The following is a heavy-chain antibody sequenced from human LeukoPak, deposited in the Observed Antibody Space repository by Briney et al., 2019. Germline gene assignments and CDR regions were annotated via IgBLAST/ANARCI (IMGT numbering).Heavy chain of an antibody. CDR1: GGSISSGSYY. CDR3: ASATQRDFWSGYYNGYYFDY. CDR2: IYTSGST. D-gene: IGHD3-3*01. V-gene: IGHV4-61*02. Sequence: SQTLSLTCTVSGGSISSGSYYWSWIRQPAGRGLEWIGRIYTSGSTNYNPSLKSRVTISVDTSKNQFSLKLSSVTAADTAVYYCASATQRDFWSGYYNGYYFDYWGQGTLVTVSS. J-gene: IGHJ4*02.